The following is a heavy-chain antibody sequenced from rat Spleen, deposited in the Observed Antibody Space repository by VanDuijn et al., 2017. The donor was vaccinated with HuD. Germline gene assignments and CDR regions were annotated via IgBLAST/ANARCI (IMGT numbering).Heavy chain of an antibody. CDR3: TFHPRY. J-gene: IGHJ2*01. V-gene: IGHV2-63*01. CDR1: GFSLSSYG. D-gene: IGHD3-1*01. Sequence: QVQLKESGPGLVQPSQTLSLTCTVSGFSLSSYGVIWVRQPPGEGLEWMGRMTYNGDTSYNSALISRLSISRNTSKNQVFLKLNSLQTDDTCTYYCTFHPRYWGQGVMVTVSS. CDR2: MTYNGDT.